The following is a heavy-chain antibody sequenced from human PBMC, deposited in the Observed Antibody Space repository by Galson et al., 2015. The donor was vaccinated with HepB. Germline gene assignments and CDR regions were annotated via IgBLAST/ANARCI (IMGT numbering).Heavy chain of an antibody. CDR1: AYSFTGYW. D-gene: IGHD2-21*01. Sequence: QSGAEVKKPGESLRISCRGSAYSFTGYWINWVRQVPGKGLEWMGKINPCDSYTNYSPSFQGHVTISADRSVSTAYLQWSGLKASDTAMYYCARGGTLPGPDWYFDLWGRGTLVTVSS. CDR2: INPCDSYT. V-gene: IGHV5-10-1*01. CDR3: ARGGTLPGPDWYFDL. J-gene: IGHJ2*01.